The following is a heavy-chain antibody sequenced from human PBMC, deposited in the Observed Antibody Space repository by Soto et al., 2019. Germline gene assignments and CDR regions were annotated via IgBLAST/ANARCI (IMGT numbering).Heavy chain of an antibody. D-gene: IGHD4-4*01. J-gene: IGHJ4*02. CDR3: ARAPRATVTTFDY. V-gene: IGHV4-59*01. CDR1: GDSISNYY. Sequence: SETLSLTCTVSGDSISNYYWSWIRQPPRKGLEWIGYIHYSGSTNYNPSLRSRVAMSVDASKNQFSLKLSSVTDADTAVYYCARAPRATVTTFDYWGQGTLVTVSS. CDR2: IHYSGST.